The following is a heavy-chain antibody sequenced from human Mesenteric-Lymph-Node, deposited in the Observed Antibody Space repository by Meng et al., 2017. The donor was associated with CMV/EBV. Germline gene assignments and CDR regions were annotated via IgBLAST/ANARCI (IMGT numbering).Heavy chain of an antibody. CDR3: ARHQRWLKSEGGFNY. Sequence: GRLQQWGSGLLKPSETLSLTCAVYGGSFSGYYWSWIRQPPGKGLEWIGEINHSGSTNYNPSLKSRVTISVDTSKNQFSLKLSSVTAADTAVYYCARHQRWLKSEGGFNYWGQGTLVTVS. CDR2: INHSGST. CDR1: GGSFSGYY. D-gene: IGHD4-23*01. V-gene: IGHV4-34*01. J-gene: IGHJ4*02.